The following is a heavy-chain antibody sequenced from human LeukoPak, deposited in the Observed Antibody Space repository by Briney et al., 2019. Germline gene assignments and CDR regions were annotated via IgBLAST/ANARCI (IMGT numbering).Heavy chain of an antibody. CDR2: IIPILGIA. CDR1: GGTFSSYA. J-gene: IGHJ3*02. V-gene: IGHV1-69*04. D-gene: IGHD6-13*01. Sequence: SVKVSCKASGGTFSSYAISWVRQAPGQGLEWMGRIIPILGIANYAQKFQGRVTITADKSTSTAYMELSSLRSEDTAVYYCATTVFAEAAAGIGDAFDIWGQGTMVTVSS. CDR3: ATTVFAEAAAGIGDAFDI.